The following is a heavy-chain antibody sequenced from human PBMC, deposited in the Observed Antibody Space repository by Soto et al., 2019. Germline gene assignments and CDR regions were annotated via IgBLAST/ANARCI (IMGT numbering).Heavy chain of an antibody. V-gene: IGHV3-23*01. CDR3: AKERSPYYDVLTGYEGGIDY. Sequence: GALRLSCAASGFTFSSYAMSWVRQAPGKGLEWVSSISSGGENTYYADSVKGRFIISRDNSGNTLSLQMNSLRAEDTAVYYCAKERSPYYDVLTGYEGGIDYWGQGTLVTGSS. CDR1: GFTFSSYA. J-gene: IGHJ4*02. CDR2: ISSGGENT. D-gene: IGHD3-9*01.